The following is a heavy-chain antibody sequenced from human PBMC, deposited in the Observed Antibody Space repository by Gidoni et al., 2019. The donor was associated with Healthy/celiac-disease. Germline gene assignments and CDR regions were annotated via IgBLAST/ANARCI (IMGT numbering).Heavy chain of an antibody. CDR3: ARDSKDIVVVPADLYPSY. D-gene: IGHD2-2*01. CDR2: ISSSSSYI. J-gene: IGHJ4*02. V-gene: IGHV3-21*01. Sequence: EVQPVESGGGLVKPGGSVRLSFAASGFPFSSYRMNWFRHDPGTGLEWVSSISSSSSYIYYADAVKGRCTISRDNAKNSLFLQMNSLRAEDTAVYYCARDSKDIVVVPADLYPSYWGQGTLVTVSS. CDR1: GFPFSSYR.